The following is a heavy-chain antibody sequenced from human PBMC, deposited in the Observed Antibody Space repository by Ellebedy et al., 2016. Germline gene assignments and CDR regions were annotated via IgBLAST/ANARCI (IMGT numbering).Heavy chain of an antibody. J-gene: IGHJ6*02. CDR1: GGSISSSSYY. CDR3: ARDFSGSSWQYYYYYYGMDV. V-gene: IGHV4-39*07. D-gene: IGHD6-13*01. Sequence: SETLSLTXTVSGGSISSSSYYWGWIRQPPGKGLEWIGSIYYSGSTYYNPSLKSRVTISVDTSKNQFSLKLSSVTAADTAVYYCARDFSGSSWQYYYYYYGMDVWGQGTTVTVSS. CDR2: IYYSGST.